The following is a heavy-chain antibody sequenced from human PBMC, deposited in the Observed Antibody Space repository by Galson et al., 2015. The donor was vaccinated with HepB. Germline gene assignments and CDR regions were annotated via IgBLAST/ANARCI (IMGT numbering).Heavy chain of an antibody. V-gene: IGHV1-69*04. Sequence: SVKVSCKASGGTFSSYTISWVRQAPGQGLEWMGRIIPILGIANYAQKFQGRVTITADKSTSTAYMELSSLRSEDTAVYYCARDRVATTNYYYYYGMDVWGQGTTATVSS. CDR3: ARDRVATTNYYYYYGMDV. CDR2: IIPILGIA. D-gene: IGHD5-24*01. J-gene: IGHJ6*02. CDR1: GGTFSSYT.